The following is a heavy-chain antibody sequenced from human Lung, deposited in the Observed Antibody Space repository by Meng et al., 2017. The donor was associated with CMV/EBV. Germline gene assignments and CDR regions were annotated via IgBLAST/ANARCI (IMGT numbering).Heavy chain of an antibody. D-gene: IGHD3-3*01. CDR3: TRGGFLEWLSLTFDS. Sequence: GESLKISCTTSGFNFGDYTMSWVRQAPGKGLEWVGHIRNKDYDGTTEYAASVKDRFTISRNDPKSIAYLQMDSLRIEDTAVYYCTRGGFLEWLSLTFDSWGQGTLVTV. V-gene: IGHV3-49*04. CDR1: GFNFGDYT. J-gene: IGHJ4*02. CDR2: IRNKDYDGTT.